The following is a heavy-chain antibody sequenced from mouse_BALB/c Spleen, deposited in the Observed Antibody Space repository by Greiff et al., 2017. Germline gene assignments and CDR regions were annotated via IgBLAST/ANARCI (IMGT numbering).Heavy chain of an antibody. D-gene: IGHD2-1*01. CDR1: GYSITSDYA. CDR3: ARPYGNYVAWFAY. J-gene: IGHJ3*01. V-gene: IGHV3-2*02. Sequence: VQLKESGPGLVKPSQSLSLTCTVTGYSITSDYAWNWIRQFPGNKLEWMGYISYSGSTSYNPSLKSRISITRDTSKNQFFLQLNSVTTEDTSTYYCARPYGNYVAWFAYWGQGTLVTVSA. CDR2: ISYSGST.